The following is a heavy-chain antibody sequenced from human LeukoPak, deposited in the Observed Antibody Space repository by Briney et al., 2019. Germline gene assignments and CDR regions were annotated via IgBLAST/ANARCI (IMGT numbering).Heavy chain of an antibody. CDR3: TREQDLRFLEWLRAFDI. V-gene: IGHV3-49*04. J-gene: IGHJ3*02. CDR1: GFTFGDYA. Sequence: GGSLRLSCTASGFTFGDYAMSWVRQAPGKGLEWVGFIRSKAYGGTTEYAASVKGRFTISRDDSKSIAYLQMNSLKTEDTAVYYCTREQDLRFLEWLRAFDIWGQGTMVTVSS. D-gene: IGHD3-3*01. CDR2: IRSKAYGGTT.